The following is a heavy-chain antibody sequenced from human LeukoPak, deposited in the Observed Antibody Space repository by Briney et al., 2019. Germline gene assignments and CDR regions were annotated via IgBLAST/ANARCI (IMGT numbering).Heavy chain of an antibody. D-gene: IGHD2-15*01. CDR3: AREDGYCSGGNCYSYFDS. V-gene: IGHV3-7*01. CDR1: GFTFSSYS. J-gene: IGHJ4*02. Sequence: GGSLRLSCAASGFTFSSYSMNWVRQAPGKGLEWVAYIKKTGSETYYVDSVKGRFTITRDNTRNSLFLQMYSLRAEDTAVYFCAREDGYCSGGNCYSYFDSWGQGTLVTVSS. CDR2: IKKTGSET.